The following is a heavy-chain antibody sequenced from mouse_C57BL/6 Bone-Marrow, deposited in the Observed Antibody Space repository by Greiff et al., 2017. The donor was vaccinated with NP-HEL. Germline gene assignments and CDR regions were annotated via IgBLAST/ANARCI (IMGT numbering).Heavy chain of an antibody. CDR1: GFNIEDDY. CDR3: TIYYDYDYYAMDY. V-gene: IGHV14-4*01. D-gene: IGHD2-4*01. J-gene: IGHJ4*01. Sequence: VQLQQSGAELVRPGASVKLSCTASGFNIEDDYMHWVKQRPEQGLEWIGWIDPENGDTEYASKFQGKATITADTSSNTAYLQLSSLTSEDTAVYYCTIYYDYDYYAMDYWGQGTSVTVSS. CDR2: IDPENGDT.